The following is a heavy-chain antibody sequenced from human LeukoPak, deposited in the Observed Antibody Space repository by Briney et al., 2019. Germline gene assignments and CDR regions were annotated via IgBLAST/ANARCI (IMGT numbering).Heavy chain of an antibody. Sequence: GGSLRLSCAASGFTFSSYSMNWVRQAPGKGLEWISYISSSSNTIYYSDSVKGRFTISRDNAKNSLYLQMNSLRAEDTAVYYCARDRGYYDSSGDYWGQGTLVTVSS. J-gene: IGHJ4*02. CDR3: ARDRGYYDSSGDY. CDR2: ISSSSNTI. V-gene: IGHV3-48*01. D-gene: IGHD3-22*01. CDR1: GFTFSSYS.